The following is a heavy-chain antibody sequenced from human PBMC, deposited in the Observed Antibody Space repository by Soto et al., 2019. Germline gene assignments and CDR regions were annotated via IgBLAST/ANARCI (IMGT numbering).Heavy chain of an antibody. J-gene: IGHJ5*02. D-gene: IGHD3-16*02. CDR2: ISLSSSTI. CDR1: GFTFSSYN. Sequence: PGGSLRLSCAASGFTFSSYNMNWVRQAPGKGLEWISDISLSSSTIFYADSVKGRFTISRDNAKNSLYLQMNSLRAEDTAVYYCAKDRSGPSLNWFDPWGQGTLVTVSS. CDR3: AKDRSGPSLNWFDP. V-gene: IGHV3-48*01.